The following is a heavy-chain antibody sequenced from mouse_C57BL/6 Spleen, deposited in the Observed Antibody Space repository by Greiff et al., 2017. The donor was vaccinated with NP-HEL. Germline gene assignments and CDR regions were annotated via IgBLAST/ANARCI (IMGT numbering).Heavy chain of an antibody. Sequence: QVQLQQPGAELVKPGASVKLSCKASGYTFTSYWMHWVKQRPGQGLEWIGMIHPNSGSTNYNEKFKSKAPLTVDKSSSTAYMQLSSLTSEDSAVYYCARLENYCGSSYEAWFAYWGQGTLVTVSA. D-gene: IGHD1-1*01. CDR3: ARLENYCGSSYEAWFAY. J-gene: IGHJ3*01. CDR1: GYTFTSYW. CDR2: IHPNSGST. V-gene: IGHV1-64*01.